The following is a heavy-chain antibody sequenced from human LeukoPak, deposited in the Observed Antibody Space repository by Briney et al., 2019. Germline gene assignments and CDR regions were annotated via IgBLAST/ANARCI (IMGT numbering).Heavy chain of an antibody. CDR2: MNPNSGTT. V-gene: IGHV1-8*03. D-gene: IGHD3-22*01. J-gene: IGHJ4*02. Sequence: ASVKVSCKASGYTFTSYDISWVRQATGQGLEWVGWMNPNSGTTAYAQKFQGRVTITRNTSISTAYMMLSSLRSEDTAIYYCAREDCYDSGSNDYWGQGTLVTVSS. CDR1: GYTFTSYD. CDR3: AREDCYDSGSNDY.